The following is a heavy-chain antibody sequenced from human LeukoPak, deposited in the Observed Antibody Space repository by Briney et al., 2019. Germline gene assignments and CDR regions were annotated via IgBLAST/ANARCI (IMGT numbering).Heavy chain of an antibody. J-gene: IGHJ4*02. CDR1: GVTFSGSA. Sequence: GGSLRLSCAASGVTFSGSAMHWVRQASGKGLEWVGRIRSKANNYATAYAASVKGRFTISRDDSKNTAYLQMNSLKNEDTAVYYCIRLVGDSSGYYGDYWGQGTLVTVSS. CDR2: IRSKANNYAT. V-gene: IGHV3-73*01. CDR3: IRLVGDSSGYYGDY. D-gene: IGHD3-22*01.